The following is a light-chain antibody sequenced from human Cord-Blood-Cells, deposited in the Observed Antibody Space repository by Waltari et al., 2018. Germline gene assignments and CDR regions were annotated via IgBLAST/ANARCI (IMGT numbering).Light chain of an antibody. CDR2: GAS. V-gene: IGKV3-20*01. J-gene: IGKJ1*01. Sequence: EIVLTQSPGTLSLSPGERATLPCRASQSVSSSYLAWYQQKPGQAPRLLSYGASSRATGIPDRFSGSGSGTDFTLSSSRLEPEDFAVYYCQQYGSSPTFGQGTKVEIK. CDR3: QQYGSSPT. CDR1: QSVSSSY.